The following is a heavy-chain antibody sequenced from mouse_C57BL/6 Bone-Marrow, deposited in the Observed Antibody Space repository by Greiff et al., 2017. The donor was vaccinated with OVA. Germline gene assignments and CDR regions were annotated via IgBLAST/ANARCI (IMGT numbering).Heavy chain of an antibody. V-gene: IGHV7-3*01. CDR3: ASSLTLYYYAMDY. Sequence: EVKVVESGGGLVQPGGSLSLSCAASGFTFTDYYMSWVRQPPGKALEWLGFIRNKANGYTTEYSASVKGRFTISRDNSQSILYLQMNALRAEDSATYYCASSLTLYYYAMDYWGQGTSVTVSS. CDR1: GFTFTDYY. CDR2: IRNKANGYTT. D-gene: IGHD1-3*01. J-gene: IGHJ4*01.